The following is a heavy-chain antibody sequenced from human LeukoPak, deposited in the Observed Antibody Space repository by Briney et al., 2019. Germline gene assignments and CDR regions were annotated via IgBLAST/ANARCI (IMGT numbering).Heavy chain of an antibody. CDR3: ARPQRGITFGGVIVNDAFDI. J-gene: IGHJ3*02. CDR2: INHSGST. Sequence: PSETLSLTCAVYGGSFSGYYWSWIRQPPGKGLEWIGEINHSGSTNYNPSLKSRVTISVDTSKNQFSLKLSSVTAADTAVYYCARPQRGITFGGVIVNDAFDIWGQGTMVTVSS. CDR1: GGSFSGYY. V-gene: IGHV4-34*01. D-gene: IGHD3-16*02.